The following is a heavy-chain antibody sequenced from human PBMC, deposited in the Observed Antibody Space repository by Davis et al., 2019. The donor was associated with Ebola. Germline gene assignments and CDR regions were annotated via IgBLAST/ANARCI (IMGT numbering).Heavy chain of an antibody. CDR2: FGTGGDT. V-gene: IGHV3-20*04. D-gene: IGHD6-6*01. CDR1: GFIFRNYV. J-gene: IGHJ6*02. CDR3: AKDSSSSSNYYYGMDV. Sequence: GESLKISCETSGFIFRNYVMSWVRQAPGKGLEWVSTFGTGGDTYYADSVKGRFTISRDNAKNSLYLQMNSLRAEDTALYYCAKDSSSSSNYYYGMDVWGQGTTVTVSS.